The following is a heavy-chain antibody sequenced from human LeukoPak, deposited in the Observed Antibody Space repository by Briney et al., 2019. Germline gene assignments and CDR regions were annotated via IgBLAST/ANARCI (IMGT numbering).Heavy chain of an antibody. Sequence: GSSVKVSCKASGGTFSSYAISWVRQAPEQGLEWMGRIIPIFGIANYAQKFQGRVTITADKSTSTAYMELSSLRSEDTAVYYCASQQRKRGIAAAGTGFDYWGQGTLVTVSS. CDR1: GGTFSSYA. V-gene: IGHV1-69*04. CDR2: IIPIFGIA. D-gene: IGHD6-13*01. J-gene: IGHJ4*02. CDR3: ASQQRKRGIAAAGTGFDY.